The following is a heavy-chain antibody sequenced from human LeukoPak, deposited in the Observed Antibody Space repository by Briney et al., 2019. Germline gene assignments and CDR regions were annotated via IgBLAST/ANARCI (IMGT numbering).Heavy chain of an antibody. D-gene: IGHD3-10*01. CDR2: ISSDGSST. Sequence: GGSLRLSCAVSGLTFSNYWMHWVRQAPGKGLIWVSRISSDGSSTNYADSVKGRFTISRDNAKNTVSLQMKSLRADDTAVYYCAPRSQGVENWGQGTLVTVSS. CDR1: GLTFSNYW. V-gene: IGHV3-74*01. J-gene: IGHJ4*02. CDR3: APRSQGVEN.